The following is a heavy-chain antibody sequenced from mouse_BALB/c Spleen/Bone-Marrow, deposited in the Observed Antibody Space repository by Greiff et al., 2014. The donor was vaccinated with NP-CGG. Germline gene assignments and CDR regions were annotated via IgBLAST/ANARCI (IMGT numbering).Heavy chain of an antibody. D-gene: IGHD4-1*01. CDR1: GYTFTSYT. J-gene: IGHJ3*01. CDR2: IVPSGDXX. V-gene: IGHV1-4*01. Sequence: VQLQQSGAALARPGASVKMSCKASGYTFTSYTMQWVRQRPGQGLEWIGYIVPSGDXXXXXXXXXXXXXLXXDKSSNTAYIQLSSLTSDDFTVVYYSRESRTDACFAYWGQGTLLTVSS. CDR3: SRESRTDACFAY.